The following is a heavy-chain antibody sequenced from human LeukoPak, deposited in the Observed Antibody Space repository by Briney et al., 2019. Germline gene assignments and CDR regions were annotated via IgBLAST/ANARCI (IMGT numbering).Heavy chain of an antibody. CDR1: GFTFSSYG. Sequence: GGSLRLSCAASGFTFSSYGRHWVRQAPGKGLEWVAVIWYDGSNKYYADSVKGRFTISRDNSKNTLYLQMNSLRAEDTAVYCCAKDRGYSPDYYYYMDVWGKGTTVTVSS. D-gene: IGHD5-18*01. CDR2: IWYDGSNK. V-gene: IGHV3-33*06. J-gene: IGHJ6*03. CDR3: AKDRGYSPDYYYYMDV.